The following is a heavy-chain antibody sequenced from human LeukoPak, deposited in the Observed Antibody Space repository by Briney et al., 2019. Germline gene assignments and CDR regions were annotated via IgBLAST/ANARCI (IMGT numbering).Heavy chain of an antibody. J-gene: IGHJ4*02. V-gene: IGHV3-48*03. CDR1: GFTFSSYE. CDR2: ISSSGSVI. Sequence: QPGGSLRLSCAASGFTFSSYEMNWVRQAPGKGLEWVSCISSSGSVIYYADSVKGRFTTSRDNAKNSLNLQMNSLRAEDTAVYYCARDLGSGWNYFDFWGQGTLVTVSS. CDR3: ARDLGSGWNYFDF. D-gene: IGHD6-19*01.